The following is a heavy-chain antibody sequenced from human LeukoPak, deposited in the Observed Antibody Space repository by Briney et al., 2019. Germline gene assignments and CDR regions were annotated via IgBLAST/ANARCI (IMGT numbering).Heavy chain of an antibody. CDR1: GYTFTSYD. Sequence: GASVKVSCKASGYTFTSYDINWVRQATGQGLEWMGWMNPNSGNTGYAQKFRGRVTITRNTSISTAYMELSSLRSEDTAVYYCARGFCSSTSCYDLDDDYWGQGTLVTVSS. J-gene: IGHJ4*02. CDR3: ARGFCSSTSCYDLDDDY. D-gene: IGHD2-2*01. CDR2: MNPNSGNT. V-gene: IGHV1-8*03.